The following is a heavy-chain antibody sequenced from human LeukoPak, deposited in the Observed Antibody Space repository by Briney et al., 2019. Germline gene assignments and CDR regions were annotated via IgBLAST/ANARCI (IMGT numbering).Heavy chain of an antibody. V-gene: IGHV3-74*01. CDR2: IDNDGSGT. CDR3: ARRDAP. Sequence: GGSLRLSCAASGFTFSTYWMHWVRQAPGRGLVWVSRIDNDGSGTVYADSVKGRFTISRDNAKNTLYLQMNSLRADDTAVYYCARRDAPWGQGILVAVSS. J-gene: IGHJ4*02. CDR1: GFTFSTYW.